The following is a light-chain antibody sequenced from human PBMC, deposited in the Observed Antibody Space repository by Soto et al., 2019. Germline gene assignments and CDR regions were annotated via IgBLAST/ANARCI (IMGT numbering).Light chain of an antibody. J-gene: IGKJ1*01. V-gene: IGKV1-27*01. CDR3: QKYNNAPRT. Sequence: DIQMTQSPSSLSASVGDTVTITCRASQGISNYLAWYQQKPGQVPNLLIYAASTLQSGVPSRFSGSGSGTDFPLTISSLRPEDVATYYCQKYNNAPRTVGQGTKVEI. CDR1: QGISNY. CDR2: AAS.